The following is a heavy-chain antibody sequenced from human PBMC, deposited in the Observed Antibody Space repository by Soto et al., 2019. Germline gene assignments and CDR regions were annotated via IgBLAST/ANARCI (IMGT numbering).Heavy chain of an antibody. D-gene: IGHD7-27*01. V-gene: IGHV4-61*05. CDR3: ARRWGRTFDY. J-gene: IGHJ4*02. CDR2: IYYSGST. CDR1: GVSFSTSDYY. Sequence: SETLSITCTVSGVSFSTSDYYWGWTRQHPGKGLEWIGYIYYSGSTNYTPSLKSRVTISVDTSKNQFSLKLSSVTAAVTAVDYCARRWGRTFDYWGQGTLVTVSS.